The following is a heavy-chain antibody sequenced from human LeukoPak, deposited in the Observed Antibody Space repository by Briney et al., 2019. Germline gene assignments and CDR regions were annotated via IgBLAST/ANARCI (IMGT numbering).Heavy chain of an antibody. CDR1: GFTFSSYA. CDR3: ASFYGGYDRNNNFDY. J-gene: IGHJ4*02. D-gene: IGHD5-12*01. CDR2: ISYDGSNK. V-gene: IGHV3-30*04. Sequence: GGSLRLSCAASGFTFSSYAMHWVRQAPGKGLEWVAVISYDGSNKYYADSVKGRFTISRDNSKNTLYLQMNSLRAEDTAVYYCASFYGGYDRNNNFDYWGQGTLVTVSS.